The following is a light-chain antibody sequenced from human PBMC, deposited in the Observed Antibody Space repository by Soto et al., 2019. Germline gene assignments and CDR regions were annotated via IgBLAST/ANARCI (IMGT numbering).Light chain of an antibody. CDR1: QSVSSNS. J-gene: IGKJ2*01. CDR2: GAS. V-gene: IGKV3-20*01. Sequence: EIVLTQSPGTLSLSPGERATLSCRASQSVSSNSLAWYQQKPGQAPRLLIYGASNRATGILDRFSVSGSGTDFALTISRLEPEDFAVYYCQQYGSSPYTFGQGTKLEIK. CDR3: QQYGSSPYT.